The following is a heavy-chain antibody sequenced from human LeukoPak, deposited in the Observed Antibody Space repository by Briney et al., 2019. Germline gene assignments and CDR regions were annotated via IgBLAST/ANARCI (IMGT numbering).Heavy chain of an antibody. V-gene: IGHV4-39*07. CDR2: IYYSGST. CDR3: ARVVGATPMGFDY. D-gene: IGHD1-26*01. Sequence: SETLSLTCTVSGGSISSSSYYWGWIRQPPGKGLEWIGSIYYSGSTYYNPSLKSRVTISVGTSKNQFSLKLSSVTAADTAVYYCARVVGATPMGFDYWGQGTLVTVSS. J-gene: IGHJ4*02. CDR1: GGSISSSSYY.